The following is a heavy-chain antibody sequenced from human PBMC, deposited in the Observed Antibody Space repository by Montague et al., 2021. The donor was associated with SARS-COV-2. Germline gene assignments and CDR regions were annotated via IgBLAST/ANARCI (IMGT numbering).Heavy chain of an antibody. J-gene: IGHJ6*02. D-gene: IGHD6-13*01. V-gene: IGHV4-39*01. CDR2: IHHSGST. CDR1: GGSISSSTYY. Sequence: SETLSLTCTVSGGSISSSTYYWGWIRQPPGKGLEWIGSIHHSGSTYYNPSLETRVTISVDTSKNQFSLKLSSVTAADTAVFCCARHGYTKVWSGMDVWGQGITATVSS. CDR3: ARHGYTKVWSGMDV.